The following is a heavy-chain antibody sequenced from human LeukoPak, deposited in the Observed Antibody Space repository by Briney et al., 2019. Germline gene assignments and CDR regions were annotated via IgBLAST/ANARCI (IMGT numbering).Heavy chain of an antibody. D-gene: IGHD1-1*01. Sequence: PGGSLRLSCTVSGFPLSSYSMNWFRQAPGKGLEWVAYISASGSNNYYVDSVMGRFTVSRDNPKSSLFLQMNSPRAEDTAVYYCARVKGTYFDYWGQGALVTVSS. CDR1: GFPLSSYS. CDR3: ARVKGTYFDY. V-gene: IGHV3-48*01. CDR2: ISASGSNN. J-gene: IGHJ4*02.